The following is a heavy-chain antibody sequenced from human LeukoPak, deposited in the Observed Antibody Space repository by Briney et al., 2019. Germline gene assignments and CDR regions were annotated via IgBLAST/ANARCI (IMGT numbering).Heavy chain of an antibody. CDR2: INHSGGT. CDR1: GGSFSSYY. J-gene: IGHJ5*02. CDR3: AREGANYYDNSGYPS. Sequence: SETLSLTCAIYGGSFSSYYWSWIRQPPGNGLEWIGEINHSGGTNYSPSLKSRVTISVDTSKNQFSLKLRSVTAADTAVYYCAREGANYYDNSGYPSWGQGTLVTVSS. V-gene: IGHV4-34*01. D-gene: IGHD3-22*01.